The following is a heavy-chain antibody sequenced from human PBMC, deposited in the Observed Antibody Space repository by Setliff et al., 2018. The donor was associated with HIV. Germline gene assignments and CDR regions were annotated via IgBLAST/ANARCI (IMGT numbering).Heavy chain of an antibody. Sequence: LSLTCSVSGGSISSSTYYWGWIRQPPGKGLEWIGDIFYTGNTYYNPSLKSRVAISVDTSENQFSLKLNSVTAADTAVYYCARRGRDGVLIVFATGFDPWGQGTLVTVSS. V-gene: IGHV4-39*01. J-gene: IGHJ5*02. CDR3: ARRGRDGVLIVFATGFDP. CDR1: GGSISSSTYY. D-gene: IGHD2-8*01. CDR2: IFYTGNT.